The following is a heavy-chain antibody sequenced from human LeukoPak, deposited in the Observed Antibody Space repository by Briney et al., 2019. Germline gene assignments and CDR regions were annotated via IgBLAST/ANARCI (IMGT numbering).Heavy chain of an antibody. D-gene: IGHD3-22*01. Sequence: ASVKVSCKASGYTFTSYAMNWVRQAPGQGLEWMGWINTNTGNPTYAQGFTGRFVFSLDTSVSTAYLQVSSLKAEDTAVYYCAREGNDVYYYDSSGYYTDYWGQGTLVTVSS. V-gene: IGHV7-4-1*02. J-gene: IGHJ4*02. CDR2: INTNTGNP. CDR3: AREGNDVYYYDSSGYYTDY. CDR1: GYTFTSYA.